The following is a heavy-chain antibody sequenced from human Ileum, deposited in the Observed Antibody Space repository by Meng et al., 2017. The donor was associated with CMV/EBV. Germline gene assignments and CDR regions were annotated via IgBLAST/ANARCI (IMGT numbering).Heavy chain of an antibody. V-gene: IGHV4-39*07. Sequence: QLQLQESGPGLVKPSETLALICTVSGACLNNDNDYWAWIRQSPGKGLEWIGSVHNNGGTYHNPSLRSRVTISVDTSKHQFSLRMNSVTAADTAIYYCAKDLPRGPSDYWSQGTLVTVFS. CDR1: GACLNNDNDY. D-gene: IGHD3-10*01. J-gene: IGHJ4*02. CDR2: VHNNGGT. CDR3: AKDLPRGPSDY.